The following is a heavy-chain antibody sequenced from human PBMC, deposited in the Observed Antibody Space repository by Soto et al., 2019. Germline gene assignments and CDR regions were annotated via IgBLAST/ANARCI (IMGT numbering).Heavy chain of an antibody. CDR1: GFTFSSYG. Sequence: PGGSLRLSCAASGFTFSSYGMHWVRQAPGKGLEWVAVISYDGSNKYYADSVKGRFTISRDNSKNTLYLQMNSLRAEDTAVYYCAKDPSPATPYDFWSGYYYYYGMDVWGQGTTVTVSS. CDR2: ISYDGSNK. J-gene: IGHJ6*02. V-gene: IGHV3-30*18. CDR3: AKDPSPATPYDFWSGYYYYYGMDV. D-gene: IGHD3-3*01.